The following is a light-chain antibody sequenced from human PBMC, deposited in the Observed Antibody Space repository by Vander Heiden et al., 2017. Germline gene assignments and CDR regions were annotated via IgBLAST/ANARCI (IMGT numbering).Light chain of an antibody. J-gene: IGKJ1*01. V-gene: IGKV3-20*01. CDR3: QQYGNSPRT. Sequence: EIVLTQSPGTLSLSPGERASLSCRASQSVSNTYLAWYQQRRGQAPRLVIYRTSSRAPGIPDRLSGSGSGTDFTLTISRLEPEDFAVYYCQQYGNSPRTFGQGTKIEVK. CDR1: QSVSNTY. CDR2: RTS.